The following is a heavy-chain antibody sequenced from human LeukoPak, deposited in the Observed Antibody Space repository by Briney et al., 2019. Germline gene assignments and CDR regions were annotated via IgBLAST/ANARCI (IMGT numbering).Heavy chain of an antibody. CDR3: AMGDYVWGSYRRHIDY. Sequence: SSVKVSCKASGGTFSSYAISWVRQAPGLGLEWLGGIIPFFGTANYAQKFQGRVTITADKSTSTAYMELSSLRAEDTAVYYCAMGDYVWGSYRRHIDYWGQRTLVTVSS. CDR1: GGTFSSYA. J-gene: IGHJ4*02. CDR2: IIPFFGTA. D-gene: IGHD3-16*02. V-gene: IGHV1-69*06.